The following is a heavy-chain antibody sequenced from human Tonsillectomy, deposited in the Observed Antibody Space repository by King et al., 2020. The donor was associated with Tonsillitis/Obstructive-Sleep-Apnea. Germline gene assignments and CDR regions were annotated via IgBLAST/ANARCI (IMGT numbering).Heavy chain of an antibody. D-gene: IGHD1-26*01. CDR3: ARDQGGCPFFDS. V-gene: IGHV4-61*01. CDR1: GGSVSGGSHY. CDR2: IHHTGST. Sequence: QLQESGPGLVKPSETLSLTCTVFGGSVSGGSHYWSWIRQPPGKGLEWIGYIHHTGSTNYNPSLKSRVSISVETSKNKFSLKLNSVTAADTAVYFCARDQGGCPFFDSCGQGTLVTVSS. J-gene: IGHJ4*02.